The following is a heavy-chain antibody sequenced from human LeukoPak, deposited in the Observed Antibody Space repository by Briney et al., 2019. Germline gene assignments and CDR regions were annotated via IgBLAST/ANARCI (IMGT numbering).Heavy chain of an antibody. J-gene: IGHJ6*02. CDR1: GGSISSYY. Sequence: SETLSLTCTISGGSISSYYWSWIRQPPGKGLEWIGHINYSGGTKYNPSLKSRVTISVDTPKNQFSLKLSSVTAADTAVYYCARYYYDSSGYSHGMDVWGQGTTVTVSS. D-gene: IGHD3-22*01. V-gene: IGHV4-59*08. CDR2: INYSGGT. CDR3: ARYYYDSSGYSHGMDV.